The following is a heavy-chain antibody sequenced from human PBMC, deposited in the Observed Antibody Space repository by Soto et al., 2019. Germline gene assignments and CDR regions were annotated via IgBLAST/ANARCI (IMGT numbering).Heavy chain of an antibody. D-gene: IGHD5-18*01. V-gene: IGHV3-73*02. CDR3: TRQDGYSYGHDY. Sequence: EVQLVESGGGLVQPGGSLKLSCAASGFTFSGSAMHWVRQASGKGLEWVGRIRSKANSYATAYAASVKGRFTISRDDSKNTAYLQMNSLKTEDTAVDYCTRQDGYSYGHDYWGQGTLVTVSS. CDR1: GFTFSGSA. J-gene: IGHJ4*02. CDR2: IRSKANSYAT.